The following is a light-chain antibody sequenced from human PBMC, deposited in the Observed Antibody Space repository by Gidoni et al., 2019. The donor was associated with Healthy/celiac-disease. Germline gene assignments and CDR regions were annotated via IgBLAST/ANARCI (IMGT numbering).Light chain of an antibody. CDR3: QSYDSSLSDVV. CDR1: SSNIGAGYD. Sequence: QSVLTQPPSVAGAPGQRGTISCTGSSSNIGAGYDVPRYQQLPGTAPKLLIYGNSNRPSGVPDRFSGSKSGTSASLAITGLQAEDEADYYCQSYDSSLSDVVFGGGTKLTVL. V-gene: IGLV1-40*01. CDR2: GNS. J-gene: IGLJ2*01.